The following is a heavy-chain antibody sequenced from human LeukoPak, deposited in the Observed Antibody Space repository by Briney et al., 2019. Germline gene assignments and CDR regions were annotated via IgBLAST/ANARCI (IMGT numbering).Heavy chain of an antibody. D-gene: IGHD3-22*01. Sequence: PGGSLRLSCAASGFTFSSYAMHWVREAPGKGLEWVAVISYDGNKKDCADAVKSRFTISRDNSKNTLYLKMKSLRAEDTAVCYCARDLRYDSSAYTEYFQHWGQGTVVIVSA. CDR2: ISYDGNKK. J-gene: IGHJ1*01. CDR1: GFTFSSYA. V-gene: IGHV3-30-3*01. CDR3: ARDLRYDSSAYTEYFQH.